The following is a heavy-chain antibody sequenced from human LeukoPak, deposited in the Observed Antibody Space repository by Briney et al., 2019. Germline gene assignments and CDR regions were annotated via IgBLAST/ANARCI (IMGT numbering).Heavy chain of an antibody. CDR3: AKDLTSIGGSTFDY. D-gene: IGHD1-26*01. CDR1: GFTFSSYG. V-gene: IGHV3-30*18. Sequence: PGGSLRLSCAASGFTFSSYGMHWVRQAPGKGLEWVSVISYDGSNKYYADSVKGRFTISRDNSKNTLYLQMNRLRAEDTAVYYCAKDLTSIGGSTFDYWGQGTLVTVSS. CDR2: ISYDGSNK. J-gene: IGHJ4*02.